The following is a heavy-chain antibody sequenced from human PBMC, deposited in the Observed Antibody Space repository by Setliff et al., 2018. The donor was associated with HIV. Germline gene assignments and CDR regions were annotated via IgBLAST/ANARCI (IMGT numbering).Heavy chain of an antibody. CDR3: ARDPGGIFDAFDV. Sequence: GSLRLSCAASGFTFSTYGMQWVRQAPGKGLEWVAFIRYDGSNQYYADSVKGRFTISRDNSKNTLYLQMNSLRAEDTAVYYCARDPGGIFDAFDVWGQGTMVTV. D-gene: IGHD3-3*01. V-gene: IGHV3-30*02. J-gene: IGHJ3*01. CDR2: IRYDGSNQ. CDR1: GFTFSTYG.